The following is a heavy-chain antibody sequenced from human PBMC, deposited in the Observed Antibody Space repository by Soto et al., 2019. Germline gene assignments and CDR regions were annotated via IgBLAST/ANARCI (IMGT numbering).Heavy chain of an antibody. CDR2: INPNSGGT. D-gene: IGHD2-2*01. V-gene: IGHV1-2*02. Sequence: VASMKVSCKASGYTFTGYYMHWVRQAPGQGLEWMGWINPNSGGTNYAQKFQGRVTMTRDTSISTAYMELSRLRSDDTAVYYCASGSDLYCSSTSCSLLWFDPWGQGTLVTVSS. CDR1: GYTFTGYY. CDR3: ASGSDLYCSSTSCSLLWFDP. J-gene: IGHJ5*02.